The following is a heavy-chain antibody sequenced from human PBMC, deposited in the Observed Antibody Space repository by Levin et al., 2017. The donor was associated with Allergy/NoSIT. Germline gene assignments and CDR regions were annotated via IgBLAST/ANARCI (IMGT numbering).Heavy chain of an antibody. D-gene: IGHD6-19*01. J-gene: IGHJ4*02. V-gene: IGHV3-30*18. CDR1: GFTFSSYG. CDR2: ISYDGSNK. Sequence: GESLKISCAASGFTFSSYGMHWVRQAPGKGLEWVAVISYDGSNKYYADSVKGRFTISRDNSKNTLYLQMNSLRAEDTAVYYCAKETQWLVRSYFDYWGQGTLVTVSS. CDR3: AKETQWLVRSYFDY.